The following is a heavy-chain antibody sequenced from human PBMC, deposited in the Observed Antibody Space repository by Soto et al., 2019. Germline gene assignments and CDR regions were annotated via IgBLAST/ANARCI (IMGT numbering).Heavy chain of an antibody. Sequence: QLQLQESGPGRVKSSEALSLTCTLSGGAIRNEDYFWGWIRQSPGKGLEWVGNVYYSGSTYYNPSLKSRVTISVDTSKTQFSLKLSSVTAADTGVYYCARQIYYYSTDVWGQGTTVTVSS. CDR1: GGAIRNEDYF. CDR2: VYYSGST. V-gene: IGHV4-39*01. CDR3: ARQIYYYSTDV. J-gene: IGHJ6*02.